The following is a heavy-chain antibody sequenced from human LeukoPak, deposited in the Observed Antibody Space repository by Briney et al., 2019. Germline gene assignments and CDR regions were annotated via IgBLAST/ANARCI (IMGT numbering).Heavy chain of an antibody. V-gene: IGHV5-51*01. Sequence: GESLKISCKGSGSSFTSYWIGWLRQMPGKGLEWMGIIYPGDSDTRYSPSFQGQVTISADRSISTAYLQWSSLKASDTAMYYCARAERYCSSSSCYHYGMDVWGRGTTVTVS. D-gene: IGHD2-2*01. CDR2: IYPGDSDT. CDR3: ARAERYCSSSSCYHYGMDV. J-gene: IGHJ6*02. CDR1: GSSFTSYW.